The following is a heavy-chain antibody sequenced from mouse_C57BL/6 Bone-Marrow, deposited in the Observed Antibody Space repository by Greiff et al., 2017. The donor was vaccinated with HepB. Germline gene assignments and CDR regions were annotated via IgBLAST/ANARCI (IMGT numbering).Heavy chain of an antibody. J-gene: IGHJ3*01. V-gene: IGHV1-18*01. CDR1: GYTFTDYN. CDR3: ARNDSFAY. Sequence: DVKLQESGPELVKPGASVKIPCKASGYTFTDYNMDWVKQSHGKSLEWIGDINPNNGGTIYNQKFKGKATLTVDKSSSTAYMELRSLTSGDTAVYYCARNDSFAYWGQGTLVTVSA. CDR2: INPNNGGT. D-gene: IGHD2-4*01.